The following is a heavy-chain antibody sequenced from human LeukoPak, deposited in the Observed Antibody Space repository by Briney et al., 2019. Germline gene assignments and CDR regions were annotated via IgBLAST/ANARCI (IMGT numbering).Heavy chain of an antibody. CDR1: GYTFTGYL. V-gene: IGHV1-2*02. CDR3: GRDLSTSATWELDH. CDR2: INPNTGAT. D-gene: IGHD6-25*01. J-gene: IGHJ4*02. Sequence: GASVKVSCKASGYTFTGYLIHWVRQAPGQGLEYMGWINPNTGATEYALKFQGRVTMTRDTSTSTASMELSRLRSDDTAVYFCGRDLSTSATWELDHWGQGTLVTVSS.